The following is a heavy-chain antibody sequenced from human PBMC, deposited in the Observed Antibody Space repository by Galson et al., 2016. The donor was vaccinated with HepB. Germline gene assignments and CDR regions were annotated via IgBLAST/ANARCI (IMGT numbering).Heavy chain of an antibody. CDR2: IYYSGST. CDR3: ARADGDYYDSRGYPLDY. V-gene: IGHV4-31*03. D-gene: IGHD3-22*01. J-gene: IGHJ4*02. CDR1: GGSVGSGGYY. Sequence: TLSLTCTASGGSVGSGGYYWNWIRQNPGKGLEWIGYIYYSGSTHYNPSLKSRVTMSVDTSKNQFSLNLTSVTAADTAVYYCARADGDYYDSRGYPLDYWGQGTLATVSS.